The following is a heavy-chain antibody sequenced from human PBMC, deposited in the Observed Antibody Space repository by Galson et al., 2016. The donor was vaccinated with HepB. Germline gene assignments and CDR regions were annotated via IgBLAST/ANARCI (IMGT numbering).Heavy chain of an antibody. CDR1: EFTFDIYW. CDR3: VRELLFYGGPDAFDL. CDR2: IKQDGNEK. Sequence: SLRLSCAASEFTFDIYWMSWVRQAPGKGLEWVANIKQDGNEKYYVDSVKGRFSISRDNAKNSLYLQMSSLTAEDTAVYYCVRELLFYGGPDAFDLWGQGTMVTVSS. J-gene: IGHJ3*01. V-gene: IGHV3-7*05. D-gene: IGHD4-23*01.